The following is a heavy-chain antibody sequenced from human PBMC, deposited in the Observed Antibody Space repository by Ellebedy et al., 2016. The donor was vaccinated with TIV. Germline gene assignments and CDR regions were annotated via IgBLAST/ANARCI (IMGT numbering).Heavy chain of an antibody. V-gene: IGHV3-9*01. CDR2: ISWNSGSI. CDR1: GFTFDDYA. Sequence: SLKISXAASGFTFDDYAMHWVRQAPGKGLEWVSGISWNSGSIGYADSVKGRFTISRDNAKNTLYLQMNGLRAEDTAVYYCTRSFDLWGRGTLVTVSS. J-gene: IGHJ2*01. CDR3: TRSFDL.